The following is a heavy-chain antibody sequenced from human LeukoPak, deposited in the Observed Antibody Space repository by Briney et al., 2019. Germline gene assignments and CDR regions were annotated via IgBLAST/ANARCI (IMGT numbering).Heavy chain of an antibody. J-gene: IGHJ4*02. Sequence: SETLSLTCTVSGGSISSYYWSWIRQPPGKGLEWIGYIYTSGSTNYNPSLKSRVTISVDTSKNQFSLKLSSVTAADTAVYYCARHQIGYYDSSGYYFGYFDYWGQGTLVTVSS. CDR3: ARHQIGYYDSSGYYFGYFDY. D-gene: IGHD3-22*01. CDR1: GGSISSYY. V-gene: IGHV4-4*09. CDR2: IYTSGST.